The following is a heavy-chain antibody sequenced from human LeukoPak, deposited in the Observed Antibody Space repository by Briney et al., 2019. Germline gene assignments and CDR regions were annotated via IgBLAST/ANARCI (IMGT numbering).Heavy chain of an antibody. V-gene: IGHV3-23*01. D-gene: IGHD6-19*01. J-gene: IGHJ4*02. Sequence: PGGSLRLSCTASGFTFSTYAMTWVRQAPGKGLERVSVISHGGDSAWYADSVKGRFTISRDNSKSTLFLQMNSLRADDTAIYYCAKGRSGWYEGLDYWGQGILVTVSS. CDR1: GFTFSTYA. CDR3: AKGRSGWYEGLDY. CDR2: ISHGGDSA.